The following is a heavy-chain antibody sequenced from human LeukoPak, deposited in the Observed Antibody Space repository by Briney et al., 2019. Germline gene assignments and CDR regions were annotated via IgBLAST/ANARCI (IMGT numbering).Heavy chain of an antibody. V-gene: IGHV1-2*02. CDR3: ARDLDYDILTGYYSTAYFDY. CDR2: INPNSGGT. CDR1: GYTFSGYY. Sequence: ASVKVSCKASGYTFSGYYLHWVRQAPGQGLERMGWINPNSGGTNYAQKFQGRVTMTRDTSISTAYMELSRLRSDDTAVYYCARDLDYDILTGYYSTAYFDYWGQGTLVTVSS. D-gene: IGHD3-9*01. J-gene: IGHJ4*02.